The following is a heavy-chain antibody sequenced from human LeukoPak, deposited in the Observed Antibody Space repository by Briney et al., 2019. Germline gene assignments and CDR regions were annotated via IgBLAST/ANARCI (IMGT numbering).Heavy chain of an antibody. CDR1: GFTFSSYS. J-gene: IGHJ4*02. CDR3: ARDVMVRGVPLDY. V-gene: IGHV3-21*01. D-gene: IGHD3-10*01. CDR2: ISSSSSYI. Sequence: GGSLRLSCAASGFTFSSYSMNWVRQAPGKGLEWVSSISSSSSYIYYADSVKGRFTISRDNAKNSLYLQMNSLRAEDTAVYYCARDVMVRGVPLDYWGQGTLVTVSS.